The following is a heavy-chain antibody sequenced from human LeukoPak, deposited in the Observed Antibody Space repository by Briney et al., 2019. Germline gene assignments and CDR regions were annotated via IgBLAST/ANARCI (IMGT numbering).Heavy chain of an antibody. J-gene: IGHJ4*02. V-gene: IGHV3-74*01. CDR2: INSDGSSA. CDR3: ARPVTGTYAPLEY. Sequence: GGSLRLSCAASGFTFSNYWMHWVRQAPGKGLVYVSRINSDGSSANYADSVQGRFTIPRDNAKNTLYLEMNSLRADDTAVYYCARPVTGTYAPLEYWGQGTLVTVSS. D-gene: IGHD1-1*01. CDR1: GFTFSNYW.